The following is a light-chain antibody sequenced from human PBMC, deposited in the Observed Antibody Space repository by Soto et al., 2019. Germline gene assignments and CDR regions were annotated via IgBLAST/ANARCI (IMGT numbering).Light chain of an antibody. J-gene: IGKJ1*01. CDR2: KAS. CDR3: QRYDGFPWA. Sequence: DSQMTQSPSTLSASVGDRVTLTCRASQSISSWLAWYQQKPGKAPKLLIYKASNLESGVPSRFSGSGSGTEFTLTISSLQPDDYATYFCQRYDGFPWAYGQGTKEEMK. CDR1: QSISSW. V-gene: IGKV1-5*03.